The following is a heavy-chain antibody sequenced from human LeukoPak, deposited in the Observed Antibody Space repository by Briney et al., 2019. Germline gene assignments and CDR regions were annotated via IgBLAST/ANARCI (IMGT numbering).Heavy chain of an antibody. CDR3: ARSGGYRYGYPLGFSDN. CDR1: GYTFTTYY. D-gene: IGHD5-18*01. Sequence: ASVKVSFKASGYTFTTYYMHWLRQAPGQGLEWMGMINSSGGSTTYAEKFQGRVTMTRDTSTSTVDMELSSLRPEDTAVYYCARSGGYRYGYPLGFSDNWGQGTLVTVSS. CDR2: INSSGGST. V-gene: IGHV1-46*01. J-gene: IGHJ4*02.